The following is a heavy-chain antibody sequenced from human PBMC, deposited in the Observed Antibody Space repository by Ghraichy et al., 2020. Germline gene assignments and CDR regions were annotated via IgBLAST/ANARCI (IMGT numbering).Heavy chain of an antibody. CDR3: STSPRADRGNY. Sequence: GGSLRLSCAASGLTFSSYWMHRVRQAPGKGLEWVSHIKTDGSTTNYADSVRGRFTISRDNAKNTLYLQMNSLRADDTAVYYCSTSPRADRGNYWGQGTLVTVSS. CDR1: GLTFSSYW. D-gene: IGHD3-10*01. CDR2: IKTDGSTT. V-gene: IGHV3-74*01. J-gene: IGHJ4*02.